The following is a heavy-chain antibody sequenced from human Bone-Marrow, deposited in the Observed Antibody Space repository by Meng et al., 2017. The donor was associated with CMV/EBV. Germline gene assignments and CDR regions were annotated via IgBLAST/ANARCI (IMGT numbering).Heavy chain of an antibody. D-gene: IGHD6-19*01. Sequence: GGSLRLSCTASGFSFSNSWMGWVRLAPGRGLEWVANIKLDGSTQYYGDSVKGRFIVSRDNAKNSLYLQMNSLRAEETAVYYCARVVEQWLVRYYYYGMVVWGQGTTVTVSS. CDR1: GFSFSNSW. CDR3: ARVVEQWLVRYYYYGMVV. CDR2: IKLDGSTQ. V-gene: IGHV3-7*01. J-gene: IGHJ6*02.